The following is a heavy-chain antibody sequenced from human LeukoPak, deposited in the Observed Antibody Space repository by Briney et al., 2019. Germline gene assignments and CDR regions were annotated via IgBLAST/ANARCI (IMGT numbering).Heavy chain of an antibody. D-gene: IGHD3-9*01. CDR1: GFTFSTYR. Sequence: PGGSLRLSCAASGFTFSTYRMSWVRQAPGKGLEWVANIKQDGSEKHYVDSVKGRFTISRDNAKNSLYLQMNSLRAEDTAVYYCAKDVRAIFWVSDYYYMDVWGKGTTVTISS. CDR2: IKQDGSEK. J-gene: IGHJ6*03. CDR3: AKDVRAIFWVSDYYYMDV. V-gene: IGHV3-7*01.